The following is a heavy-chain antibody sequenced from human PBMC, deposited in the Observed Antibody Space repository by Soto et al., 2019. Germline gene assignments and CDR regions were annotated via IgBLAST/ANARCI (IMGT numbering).Heavy chain of an antibody. D-gene: IGHD4-17*01. CDR2: ISGSGGST. CDR3: AKPTVTSYYYMDV. J-gene: IGHJ6*03. V-gene: IGHV3-23*01. Sequence: SLTISCAASGVTFSSYAMSWVRQTQGKGLEWVSAISGSGGSTYYADSVKGRFTISRDNSKNTLYLQMNSLRAEDTAVYYCAKPTVTSYYYMDVWVKGTTVTVSS. CDR1: GVTFSSYA.